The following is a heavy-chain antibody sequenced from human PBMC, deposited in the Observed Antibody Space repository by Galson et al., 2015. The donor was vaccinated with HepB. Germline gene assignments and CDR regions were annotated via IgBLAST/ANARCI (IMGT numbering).Heavy chain of an antibody. CDR2: ISAYNGNT. CDR1: GYTFTSYG. J-gene: IGHJ6*03. Sequence: SVKVSCKASGYTFTSYGISWVRQAPGKGLEWMGWISAYNGNTNYAQKVQGRVTMTTDASTSTAYMELRSLRSDDTAVYYCARANCGGDCYYSYYYYYMDVWGTGTTVTVSS. D-gene: IGHD2-21*01. CDR3: ARANCGGDCYYSYYYYYMDV. V-gene: IGHV1-18*01.